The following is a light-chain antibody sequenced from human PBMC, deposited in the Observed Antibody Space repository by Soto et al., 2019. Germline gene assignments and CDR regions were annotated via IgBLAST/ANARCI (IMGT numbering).Light chain of an antibody. V-gene: IGKV3-20*01. J-gene: IGKJ4*01. Sequence: ENVWTRAAGTLSLAPGERRTLSYKASESVSSSYIAWYQQEPGPAPRLMIYGECSRATGIPDRFRVSGAGTGFNLTITNVRGEHSELSCCHHHRIYGDLTFGGGTKVDIK. CDR3: HHHRIYGDLT. CDR2: GEC. CDR1: ESVSSSY.